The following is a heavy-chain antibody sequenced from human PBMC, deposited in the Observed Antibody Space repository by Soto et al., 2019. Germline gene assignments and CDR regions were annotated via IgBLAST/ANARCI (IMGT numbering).Heavy chain of an antibody. V-gene: IGHV6-1*01. Sequence: SQSLSLTCAISGNSVSSNSAAWKWIRQSASKGLEWLGRTYYRSKWYNDYAVSVKSRITINADTSKNQFSLQVNSVTPEDTAVYYCVRERAVPAQNSHYYNGVDVWGQGTTLTVS. D-gene: IGHD2-2*01. CDR3: VRERAVPAQNSHYYNGVDV. CDR1: GNSVSSNSAA. CDR2: TYYRSKWYN. J-gene: IGHJ6*02.